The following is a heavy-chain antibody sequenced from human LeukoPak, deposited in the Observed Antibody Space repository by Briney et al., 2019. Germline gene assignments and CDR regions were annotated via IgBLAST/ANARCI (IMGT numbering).Heavy chain of an antibody. CDR2: IIPIFGTA. Sequence: ASVKVSCKASGGTFSSYAISWVRQAPGQGLEWMGRIIPIFGTANYAQKFQGRVTITTDESTSTAYMELSSLRSEDTAVYYGAREGVEMADFDYWGQGTLVTVSS. CDR1: GGTFSSYA. D-gene: IGHD5-24*01. J-gene: IGHJ4*02. CDR3: AREGVEMADFDY. V-gene: IGHV1-69*05.